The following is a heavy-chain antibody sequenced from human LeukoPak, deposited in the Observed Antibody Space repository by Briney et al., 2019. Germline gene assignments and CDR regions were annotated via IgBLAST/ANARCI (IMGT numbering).Heavy chain of an antibody. Sequence: GGSLRLSCAVSGITLSNYGMSWVREAPGKGPEWVAGISGSGGSAYYADAVKGRFTISRDNPKNTLYLQMNSRRVEDTAVYFCAKRGVVIRVILVGYHKEAYYFDSWGQGALFTVSS. CDR1: GITLSNYG. CDR2: ISGSGGSA. CDR3: AKRGVVIRVILVGYHKEAYYFDS. D-gene: IGHD3-22*01. J-gene: IGHJ4*02. V-gene: IGHV3-23*01.